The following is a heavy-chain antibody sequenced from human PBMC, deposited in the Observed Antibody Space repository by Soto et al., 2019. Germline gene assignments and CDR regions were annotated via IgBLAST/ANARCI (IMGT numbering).Heavy chain of an antibody. CDR3: VSHHDAFDI. Sequence: QLQLQESGPGLVKPSETLSLTCTVSGGSISSSSYYWGWIRQPPGKVLEWIGSIYYSGSTYYNPSRRSRLTISVDTYKNLFSLKLSSVAAADTAVYYCVSHHDAFDIWGQGTMVTVSS. J-gene: IGHJ3*02. CDR2: IYYSGST. V-gene: IGHV4-39*01. CDR1: GGSISSSSYY.